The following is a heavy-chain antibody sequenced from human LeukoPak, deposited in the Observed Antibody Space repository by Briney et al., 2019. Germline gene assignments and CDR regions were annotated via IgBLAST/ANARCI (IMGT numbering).Heavy chain of an antibody. Sequence: PSETLSLTCAAYGGSFSGYYWSWIRQPPGKGLEWIGEINHSGSTNYNPSLKSRVTISVDTSKNQFSLKLSSVTAADTAVYYCARVKDPGGYYYYYYMDIWGKGNTVTVSS. CDR1: GGSFSGYY. CDR3: ARVKDPGGYYYYYYMDI. D-gene: IGHD3-16*01. J-gene: IGHJ6*03. V-gene: IGHV4-34*01. CDR2: INHSGST.